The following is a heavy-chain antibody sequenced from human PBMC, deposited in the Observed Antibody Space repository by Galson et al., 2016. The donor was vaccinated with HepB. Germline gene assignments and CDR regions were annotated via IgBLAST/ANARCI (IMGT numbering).Heavy chain of an antibody. CDR2: ILYDGHKK. CDR1: GFTFNGYA. V-gene: IGHV3-30*04. Sequence: SLRLSCAGSGFTFNGYALNWVRQAPGKGLSWVAFILYDGHKKYYADSVKGRFTISRDNPETTVYLQMNSLMVEDTAVYYCARGRRPYIPYYDGMDVWGQGTTVTVSS. CDR3: ARGRRPYIPYYDGMDV. J-gene: IGHJ6*02. D-gene: IGHD2-2*02.